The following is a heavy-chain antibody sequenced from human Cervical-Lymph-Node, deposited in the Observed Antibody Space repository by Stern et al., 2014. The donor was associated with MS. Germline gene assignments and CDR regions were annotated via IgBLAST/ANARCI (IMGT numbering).Heavy chain of an antibody. Sequence: QVQLVQSGAEVKKPGASVKVSCTASGYTFTGFFLHWVRQAPGQGLEWVGWINPNTGVTKSAQKLQGWVTLTRDTSINTVYMELNRLKSDDTAVFYCARGYPFFDNWGQGTLVTVSS. D-gene: IGHD2-15*01. J-gene: IGHJ4*02. V-gene: IGHV1-2*04. CDR1: GYTFTGFF. CDR3: ARGYPFFDN. CDR2: INPNTGVT.